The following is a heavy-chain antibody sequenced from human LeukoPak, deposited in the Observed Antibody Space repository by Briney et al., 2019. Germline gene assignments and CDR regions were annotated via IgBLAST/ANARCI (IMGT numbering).Heavy chain of an antibody. CDR2: INHSGST. D-gene: IGHD4-17*01. CDR1: SGSFSGYY. CDR3: SSLGRLRDY. J-gene: IGHJ4*02. Sequence: WETLSLTCRVHSGSFSGYYWIWIRQPPGKGLEWIGEINHSGSTNYNPSLKSRVTISVDTSKNQFSLKLSSVTAADTAVYYCSSLGRLRDYWGQGTLVTVSS. V-gene: IGHV4-34*01.